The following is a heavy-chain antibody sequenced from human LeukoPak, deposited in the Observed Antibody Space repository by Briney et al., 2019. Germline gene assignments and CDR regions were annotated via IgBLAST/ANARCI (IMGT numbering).Heavy chain of an antibody. V-gene: IGHV4-39*01. CDR1: GGSISSSSYY. D-gene: IGHD2-2*01. Sequence: SETLSLTCTVSGGSISSSSYYWGWIRQPPGKGLEWIGSIYYSGSTCYNPSLKSRVTISVDTSKNQFSLKLSSVTAADTAVYYCARTARDVPAAAVGYWGQGTLVTVSS. CDR3: ARTARDVPAAAVGY. CDR2: IYYSGST. J-gene: IGHJ4*02.